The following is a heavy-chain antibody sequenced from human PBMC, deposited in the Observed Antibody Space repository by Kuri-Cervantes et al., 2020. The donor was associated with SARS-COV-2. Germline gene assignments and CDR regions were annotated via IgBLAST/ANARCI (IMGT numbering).Heavy chain of an antibody. J-gene: IGHJ4*02. CDR1: GGSISSYY. D-gene: IGHD2-15*01. CDR2: IYYSGST. V-gene: IGHV4-59*08. CDR3: ARHSRRSRDFDY. Sequence: GSLRLSCTVSGGSISSYYWSWIRQPPGKGLEWIGYIYYSGSTNYNPSLKSRVTISVDTSKNQFSLKLSSVTAADTAVYYCARHSRRSRDFDYWGQGTLVTVSS.